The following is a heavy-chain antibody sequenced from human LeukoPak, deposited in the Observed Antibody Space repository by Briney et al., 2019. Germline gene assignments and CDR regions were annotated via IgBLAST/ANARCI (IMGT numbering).Heavy chain of an antibody. Sequence: SETLSLTCAVYGGSFSGYYWSWIRQPAGKGLEWIGRIYTSGSTNYNPSLKSRVTISVDTSKNQFSLKLSSVTAADTAVYYCARVGHSAVVAATLFSDYYYYMDVWGKGTTVTISS. J-gene: IGHJ6*03. CDR1: GGSFSGYY. V-gene: IGHV4-59*10. CDR3: ARVGHSAVVAATLFSDYYYYMDV. CDR2: IYTSGST. D-gene: IGHD2-15*01.